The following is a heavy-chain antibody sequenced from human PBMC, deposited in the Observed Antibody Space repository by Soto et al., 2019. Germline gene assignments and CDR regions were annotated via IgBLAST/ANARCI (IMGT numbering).Heavy chain of an antibody. CDR2: IGTAGDP. CDR1: GFTFSSYD. Sequence: GGSLRLSCAASGFTFSSYDMHWVRQATGKGLEWVSAIGTAGDPYYQGSMKGRITISSENAKNSLYLQMNSLRAGDTAVYDWARGDYSGSYGAFDIWGQGTMVTVSS. CDR3: ARGDYSGSYGAFDI. V-gene: IGHV3-13*05. D-gene: IGHD1-26*01. J-gene: IGHJ3*02.